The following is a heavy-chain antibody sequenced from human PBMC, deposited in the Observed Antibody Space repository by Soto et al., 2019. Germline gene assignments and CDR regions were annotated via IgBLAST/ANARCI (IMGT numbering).Heavy chain of an antibody. CDR1: GYTFTSYG. J-gene: IGHJ4*02. V-gene: IGHV1-18*01. CDR3: ASDSAQGYCSGGSCYVDWGGANY. Sequence: GASVKVSCKASGYTFTSYGISWVRQAPGQGLEWMGWISAYNGNTNYAQKLQGRVTMTTDTSTSTAYMELRSLRSDDTAVYYCASDSAQGYCSGGSCYVDWGGANYWCQGPLVTVSS. CDR2: ISAYNGNT. D-gene: IGHD2-15*01.